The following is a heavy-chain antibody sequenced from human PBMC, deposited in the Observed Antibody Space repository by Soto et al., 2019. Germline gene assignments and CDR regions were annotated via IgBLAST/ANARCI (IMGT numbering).Heavy chain of an antibody. J-gene: IGHJ6*02. CDR2: ISSSGSTI. CDR3: ARDQEAGSFFPYYYGMDV. Sequence: GSLRLSCATSGFTFSSYEMNWVRQAPGKGLEWVSYISSSGSTIYYADSVKGRFTISRDNAKNSLYLQMDSLRAEDAAVYYCARDQEAGSFFPYYYGMDVWGQGTTVTVSS. D-gene: IGHD6-13*01. V-gene: IGHV3-48*03. CDR1: GFTFSSYE.